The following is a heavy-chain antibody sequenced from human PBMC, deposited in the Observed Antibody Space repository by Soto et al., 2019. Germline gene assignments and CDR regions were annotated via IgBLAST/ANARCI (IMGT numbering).Heavy chain of an antibody. CDR1: GFTFSSYA. CDR2: ISGSGGST. CDR3: AKEVPAAMLWEIYYYGMDV. J-gene: IGHJ6*02. D-gene: IGHD2-2*01. V-gene: IGHV3-23*01. Sequence: GGSLRLSCAASGFTFSSYAMSWVRQAPGKGLEWVSAISGSGGSTYYADSVKGRFTISRDNSKNTLYLQMNSLRAEDTAVYYCAKEVPAAMLWEIYYYGMDVWGQGTTVTVSS.